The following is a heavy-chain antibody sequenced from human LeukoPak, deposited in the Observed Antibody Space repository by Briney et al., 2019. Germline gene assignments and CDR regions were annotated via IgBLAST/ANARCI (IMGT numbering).Heavy chain of an antibody. D-gene: IGHD3-10*01. J-gene: IGHJ4*02. CDR1: GYTLTELS. CDR2: FDPEDGET. CDR3: ATSPPPFRTTITMVRGVEFHWHY. Sequence: GASVKVSCKVSGYTLTELSMHWVRLAPGKGLEWMGGFDPEDGETIYAQKFQGRVTMTEDTSTDTAYMELSSLRSEDTAVYYCATSPPPFRTTITMVRGVEFHWHYWGQGTLVTVSS. V-gene: IGHV1-24*01.